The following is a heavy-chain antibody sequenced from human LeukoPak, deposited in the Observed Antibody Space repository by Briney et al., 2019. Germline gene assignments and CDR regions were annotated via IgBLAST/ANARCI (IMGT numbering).Heavy chain of an antibody. J-gene: IGHJ6*02. V-gene: IGHV1-69*04. CDR2: IIPILGIA. Sequence: ASVTVSCKASGGTFSSYASSWVRQAPGQGLEWMGRIIPILGIANYAQKFQGTVTSTADKSTSTAYMELSSLRSEDTAVYYCARVQSTVTSETQDSYYYGMDVWGQGTTVTVSS. D-gene: IGHD4-17*01. CDR1: GGTFSSYA. CDR3: ARVQSTVTSETQDSYYYGMDV.